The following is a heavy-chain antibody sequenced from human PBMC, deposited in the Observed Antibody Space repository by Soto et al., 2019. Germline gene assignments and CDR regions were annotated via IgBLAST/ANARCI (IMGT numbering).Heavy chain of an antibody. CDR3: AHRRAGALLFDY. CDR2: IYWDDDK. Sequence: QITLKESGPTLVKPTQTLTLTCTFSGFSLSTSGVGVGWIRQPPGKALEWLALIYWDDDKRYSPSLKSRLTITKNTSKNQVVLTMTNMDPVDTATYYCAHRRAGALLFDYWGQGTLVTVSS. V-gene: IGHV2-5*02. J-gene: IGHJ4*02. CDR1: GFSLSTSGVG. D-gene: IGHD1-26*01.